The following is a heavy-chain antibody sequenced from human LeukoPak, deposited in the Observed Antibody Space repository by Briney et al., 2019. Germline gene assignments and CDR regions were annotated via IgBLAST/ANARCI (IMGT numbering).Heavy chain of an antibody. CDR1: GFTFSSYG. J-gene: IGHJ4*02. CDR2: IWYDGSNK. Sequence: PGGSLRLSCAASGFTFSSYGMHWVRQAPGKGLEWVAVIWYDGSNKYYADSVKGRFTISRDNSKNTLYLQMNSLRAEDTAVYYCARGEDGGYFDYWGQGTLVTVSS. V-gene: IGHV3-30*19. D-gene: IGHD3-10*01. CDR3: ARGEDGGYFDY.